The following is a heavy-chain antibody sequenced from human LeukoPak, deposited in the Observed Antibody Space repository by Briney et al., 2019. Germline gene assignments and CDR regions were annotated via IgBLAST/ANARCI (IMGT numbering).Heavy chain of an antibody. Sequence: GASVKVSCKASGYTFTSYYMHWVRQAPGQGLEWMGWISAYNGNTNYAQKLQGRVTMTTDTSTSTAYMELRSLRSDDTAVYYCATAYYDSSGYYYPFDYWGQGTLVTVSS. V-gene: IGHV1-18*04. CDR2: ISAYNGNT. J-gene: IGHJ4*02. CDR3: ATAYYDSSGYYYPFDY. CDR1: GYTFTSYY. D-gene: IGHD3-22*01.